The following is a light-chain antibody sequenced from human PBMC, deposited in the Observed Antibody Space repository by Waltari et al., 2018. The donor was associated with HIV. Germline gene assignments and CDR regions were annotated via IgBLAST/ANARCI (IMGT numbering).Light chain of an antibody. J-gene: IGKJ1*01. CDR3: LQDFNYPWT. CDR1: QGIRND. V-gene: IGKV1-6*02. Sequence: AVQMTQSPSSVSGFLGDRVTITCRASQGIRNDLSWFQMKPGTAPKLLIYVSTILQTGVPPRFSGSASGTHFTLTISNLQSEDFATYFCLQDFNYPWTFGQGTKVE. CDR2: VST.